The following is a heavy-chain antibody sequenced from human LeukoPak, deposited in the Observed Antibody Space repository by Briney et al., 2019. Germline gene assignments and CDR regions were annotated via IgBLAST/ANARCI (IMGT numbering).Heavy chain of an antibody. CDR3: ARDQRGGFDDAFDI. V-gene: IGHV3-33*01. CDR1: GFTFSSYG. J-gene: IGHJ3*02. CDR2: IWYDGSNK. Sequence: GGSLRLSCAASGFTFSSYGMHWVRQAPGKGLEWVAVIWYDGSNKYYADSVKGRFTISRDNSKNTLYLQMNSLRAEDTAVYYCARDQRGGFDDAFDIWGQGTMVTVSS.